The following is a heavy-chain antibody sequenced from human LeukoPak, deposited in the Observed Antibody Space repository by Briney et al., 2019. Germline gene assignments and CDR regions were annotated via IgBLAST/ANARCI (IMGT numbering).Heavy chain of an antibody. Sequence: SETLSLTCTVSGGSISSSSYYWSWIRQPPGKGLEWIGYIYYSGSTNYNPSLKSRVTISVDTSKNQFSLKLSSVTAADTAVYYCAREGGHDFWSGYYIRYFDYWGQGTLVTVSS. D-gene: IGHD3-3*01. J-gene: IGHJ4*02. V-gene: IGHV4-61*01. CDR1: GGSISSSSYY. CDR2: IYYSGST. CDR3: AREGGHDFWSGYYIRYFDY.